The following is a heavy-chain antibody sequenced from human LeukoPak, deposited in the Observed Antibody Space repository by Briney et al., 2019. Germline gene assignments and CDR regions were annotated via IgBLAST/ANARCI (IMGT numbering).Heavy chain of an antibody. Sequence: GGSLRLSCAASGFTFSSYWMSWVCQAPGKGLEWVANIKQDGSEKYYVDSVKGRFTISRDNAKNSLYLQMNSLRAEDTAVYYCARKWVAKVYYYGMDVWGQGTTVTVSS. V-gene: IGHV3-7*01. CDR2: IKQDGSEK. CDR3: ARKWVAKVYYYGMDV. D-gene: IGHD5-12*01. J-gene: IGHJ6*02. CDR1: GFTFSSYW.